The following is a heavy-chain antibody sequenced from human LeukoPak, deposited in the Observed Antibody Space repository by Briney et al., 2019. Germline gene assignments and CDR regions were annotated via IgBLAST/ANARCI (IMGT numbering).Heavy chain of an antibody. CDR3: ARGTKSPRTTVLTSFWYFDL. Sequence: SQTLSLTCAVSGGSISSGGYSWSWIRQPPGKGLEWIGYIYHSGSTYYNPSLKSRVTISVDRSSNHFSLMMDSVTTTDTAVYYCARGTKSPRTTVLTSFWYFDLWGRGTLVTVSS. J-gene: IGHJ2*01. CDR1: GGSISSGGYS. V-gene: IGHV4-30-2*01. CDR2: IYHSGST. D-gene: IGHD4-17*01.